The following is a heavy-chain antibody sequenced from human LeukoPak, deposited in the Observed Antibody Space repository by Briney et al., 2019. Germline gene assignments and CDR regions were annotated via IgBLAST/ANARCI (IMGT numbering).Heavy chain of an antibody. CDR3: ARVLPAAIANYYYYYMDV. J-gene: IGHJ6*03. V-gene: IGHV4-30-2*01. Sequence: SETLSLTCAVSGGSISSGGYSWSWLRQPPGKGLEWIGYIYHSGSTYYNPSLKTRVTISVDRSKNQFSLKLSSVTAADTAVYYCARVLPAAIANYYYYYMDVWGKGTTVTVSS. CDR2: IYHSGST. D-gene: IGHD2-2*02. CDR1: GGSISSGGYS.